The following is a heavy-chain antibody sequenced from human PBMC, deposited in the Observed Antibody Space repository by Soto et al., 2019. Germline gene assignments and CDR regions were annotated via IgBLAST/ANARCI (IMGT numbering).Heavy chain of an antibody. CDR3: SRDAQKWLVAAFDI. Sequence: QVQLVQSGAEVKEPGASVKVSCKASGYTFVSYGISWVRQAPGQGLEWMGWISPYNGNTNYAPKFQGRVTMTTDPPTSTVYRELRSLRSDGTAVYYCSRDAQKWLVAAFDIWGQGTLVTVSS. V-gene: IGHV1-18*01. CDR2: ISPYNGNT. CDR1: GYTFVSYG. J-gene: IGHJ3*02. D-gene: IGHD6-19*01.